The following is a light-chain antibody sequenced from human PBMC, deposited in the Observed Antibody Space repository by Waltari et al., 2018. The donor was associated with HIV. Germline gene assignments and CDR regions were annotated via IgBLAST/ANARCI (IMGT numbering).Light chain of an antibody. CDR2: DVS. V-gene: IGLV2-11*01. J-gene: IGLJ2*01. CDR1: GSDVGGYTY. CDR3: CSYAGRSHVV. Sequence: QSALTPPRSVSGSPGQSVAISCTGTGSDVGGYTYVSWFQQHPGNAPKLMIYDVSKWPSGVPDRFSGSKSGNTASLTISGLQAEDEADYYCCSYAGRSHVVFGGGTKLTVL.